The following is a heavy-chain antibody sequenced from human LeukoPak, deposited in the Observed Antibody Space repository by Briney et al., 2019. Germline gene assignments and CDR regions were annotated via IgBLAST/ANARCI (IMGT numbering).Heavy chain of an antibody. CDR2: INPHSGGT. Sequence: ASVKVSCKASGYTFTGYYMHWVRQAPGQGLEWMGWINPHSGGTNYAQKFQGRVTMTRDTSISTAYMELSRLRSDDTAVYYCARAPETGYSSSWYYFDYWGQGTLVTVSS. CDR3: ARAPETGYSSSWYYFDY. CDR1: GYTFTGYY. D-gene: IGHD6-13*01. J-gene: IGHJ4*02. V-gene: IGHV1-2*02.